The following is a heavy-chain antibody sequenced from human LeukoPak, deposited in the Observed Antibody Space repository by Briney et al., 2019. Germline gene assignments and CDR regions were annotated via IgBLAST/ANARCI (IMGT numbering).Heavy chain of an antibody. D-gene: IGHD1-14*01. J-gene: IGHJ4*02. V-gene: IGHV3-53*01. CDR2: IYSDGTT. CDR1: GSILTDNY. CDR3: ARWYNHRYSDY. Sequence: GGAVTLSCPASGSILTDNYMSWLRQAAGKGLEWVSIIYSDGTTYYIDSVKGRFTITRDNSKNPLYLQMNSLRAEDTAVYYCARWYNHRYSDYWGQGTLVAVSS.